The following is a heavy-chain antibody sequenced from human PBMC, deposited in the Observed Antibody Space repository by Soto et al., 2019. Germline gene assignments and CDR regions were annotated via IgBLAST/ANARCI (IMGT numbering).Heavy chain of an antibody. Sequence: LRLSCAASGFTFSNYDMNWVRQAPGKGLEWVSYISSSGTIIYYADSVKGRFTISRDNAKNSLYLQMNSLRAEDTAVYYCARDFLIRAFDIWGQGTMVTVSS. CDR1: GFTFSNYD. CDR3: ARDFLIRAFDI. V-gene: IGHV3-48*03. J-gene: IGHJ3*02. CDR2: ISSSGTII.